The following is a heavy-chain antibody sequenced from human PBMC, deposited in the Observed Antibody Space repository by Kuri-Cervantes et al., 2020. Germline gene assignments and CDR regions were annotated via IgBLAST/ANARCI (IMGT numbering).Heavy chain of an antibody. D-gene: IGHD2-2*01. Sequence: GGSLRLSCAVSGFTFTNAWMNWVRQAPGKGLEWVGRVKTKTDGGATDYAAPVKGRFTISRDDSKNTLYLQMNSLKTEDTAVYYCTTVGCSSTSCYVVADYYYYSMDVWGQGTTVTVSS. CDR2: VKTKTDGGAT. V-gene: IGHV3-15*01. J-gene: IGHJ6*02. CDR3: TTVGCSSTSCYVVADYYYYSMDV. CDR1: GFTFTNAW.